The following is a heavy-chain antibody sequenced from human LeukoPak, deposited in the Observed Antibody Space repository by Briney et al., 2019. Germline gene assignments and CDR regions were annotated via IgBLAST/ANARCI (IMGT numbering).Heavy chain of an antibody. V-gene: IGHV1-2*02. J-gene: IGHJ4*02. CDR3: ARDPVGGYEGRYFDY. CDR2: INPNSGGT. Sequence: GASVKVSCKASGYTFTSYYMHWVRQAPGQGLEWVGWINPNSGGTSYAQKFQGRVTMTRDTSISTAYMELSRLRSDDTAVYYCARDPVGGYEGRYFDYWGQGTLVTVSS. D-gene: IGHD5-12*01. CDR1: GYTFTSYY.